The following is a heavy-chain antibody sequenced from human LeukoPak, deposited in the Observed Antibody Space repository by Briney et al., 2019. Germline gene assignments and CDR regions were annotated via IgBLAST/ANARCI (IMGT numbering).Heavy chain of an antibody. D-gene: IGHD3-3*01. CDR1: GFTFSSYS. V-gene: IGHV3-21*01. Sequence: PGGSLRLSCAASGFTFSSYSMNWVRQAPGKGLEWVSSITRTSIYIYYADSLKGRFTISRDNAKDSLYLQMNSLRAEDRAVYYCARDASNDFWSGYFRHWGQGTLVTVSS. J-gene: IGHJ1*01. CDR3: ARDASNDFWSGYFRH. CDR2: ITRTSIYI.